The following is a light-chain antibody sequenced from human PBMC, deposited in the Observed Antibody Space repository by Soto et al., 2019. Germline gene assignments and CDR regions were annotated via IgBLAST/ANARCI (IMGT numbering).Light chain of an antibody. Sequence: DIQMTQSPSSLSASVGDRVTITCQASQDISNYLNWYQQKPGKAPKLLIYDASNLETGVPSRFSGGGSGTDFTFTISSLQPEDSATYYCQHYDNRPALTCGGGTKVEIK. CDR2: DAS. CDR3: QHYDNRPALT. J-gene: IGKJ4*01. CDR1: QDISNY. V-gene: IGKV1-33*01.